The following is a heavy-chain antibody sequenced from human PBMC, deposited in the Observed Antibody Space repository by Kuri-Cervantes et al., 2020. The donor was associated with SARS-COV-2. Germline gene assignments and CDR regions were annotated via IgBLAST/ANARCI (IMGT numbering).Heavy chain of an antibody. Sequence: SETLSLTCTVSGGSISSLNWWSWVRQPPGKGLEWIGEIFHSGSTNYNPSLKSRVTISVDKSKNQFPLKLSSVTAADTAVYYCARTEFVEMATMALAYWGQGTLVTVSS. CDR1: GGSISSLNW. V-gene: IGHV4-4*02. CDR2: IFHSGST. D-gene: IGHD5-24*01. J-gene: IGHJ4*02. CDR3: ARTEFVEMATMALAY.